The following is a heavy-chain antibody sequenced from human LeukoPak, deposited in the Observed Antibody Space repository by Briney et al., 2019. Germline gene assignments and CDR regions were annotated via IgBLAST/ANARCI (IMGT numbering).Heavy chain of an antibody. CDR3: AKYYGDDPDYYYYMDV. CDR2: ISGSGIST. Sequence: GGSLRLSCAAAGFTFSDYGMNWVRQAPGKGLEWVSGISGSGISTYYADSVKGRFTISRDNSKNTLYLQMNSLRAEDTAVYYCAKYYGDDPDYYYYMDVWGKGTTVTISS. J-gene: IGHJ6*03. CDR1: GFTFSDYG. D-gene: IGHD4-17*01. V-gene: IGHV3-23*01.